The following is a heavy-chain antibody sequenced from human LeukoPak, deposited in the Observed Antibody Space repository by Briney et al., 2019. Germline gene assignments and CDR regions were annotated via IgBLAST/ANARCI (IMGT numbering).Heavy chain of an antibody. CDR1: GFTVSSNS. D-gene: IGHD4-11*01. V-gene: IGHV3-66*01. CDR3: AREGTV. J-gene: IGHJ4*02. Sequence: AGSLRLSCAASGFTVSSNSMSWVRQAPGKGLEWVSTIYSGGRTYNADSVKGRFTISRDNSKNTLYLQMNSLRAEDTAVYYCAREGTVRGQGTLVTVSS. CDR2: IYSGGRT.